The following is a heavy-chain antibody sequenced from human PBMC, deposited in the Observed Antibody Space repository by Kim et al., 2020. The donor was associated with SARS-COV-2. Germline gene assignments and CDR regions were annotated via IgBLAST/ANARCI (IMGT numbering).Heavy chain of an antibody. CDR3: TRWQEWCSSTSCYRAYHYYGMDV. Sequence: GGSLRLSCTASGFTFGDYAMSWFRQAPGKGLEWVGFIRSKAYGGTTEYAASVKCRFTISRDDSTSIAYLQMNSLKTEDTAVYYCTRWQEWCSSTSCYRAYHYYGMDVWGQGTTVTISS. CDR2: IRSKAYGGTT. CDR1: GFTFGDYA. J-gene: IGHJ6*02. V-gene: IGHV3-49*03. D-gene: IGHD2-2*01.